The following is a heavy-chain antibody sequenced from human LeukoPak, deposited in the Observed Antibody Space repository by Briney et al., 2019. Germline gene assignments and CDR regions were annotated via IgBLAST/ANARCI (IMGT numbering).Heavy chain of an antibody. CDR2: INHSGST. J-gene: IGHJ5*02. Sequence: SETLSLTCAVYGGSFSGYYWSWIRQPPGKGLEWIGEINHSGSTNYNPSLKSRVTISVDTSKNQFSLKLSSVTAADTAVYYCATLGDNCSSTSCPLSHWFDPWGQGTLVTVSS. CDR1: GGSFSGYY. CDR3: ATLGDNCSSTSCPLSHWFDP. D-gene: IGHD2-2*01. V-gene: IGHV4-34*01.